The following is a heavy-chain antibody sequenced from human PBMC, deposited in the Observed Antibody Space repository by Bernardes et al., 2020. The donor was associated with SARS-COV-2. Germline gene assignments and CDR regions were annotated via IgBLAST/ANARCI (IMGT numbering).Heavy chain of an antibody. CDR3: ARDRPDLLPGILNDL. D-gene: IGHD3-10*01. CDR1: GFTFSDYN. CDR2: ISPSTTHT. J-gene: IGHJ5*02. Sequence: GGSLRLSCAASGFTFSDYNLTWIRQAPGKGLEWVSYISPSTTHTNYADAVKGRFIISRDNSKSSVYLQMNSLRAEDTAVYYCARDRPDLLPGILNDLWGQGTLVTVSS. V-gene: IGHV3-11*06.